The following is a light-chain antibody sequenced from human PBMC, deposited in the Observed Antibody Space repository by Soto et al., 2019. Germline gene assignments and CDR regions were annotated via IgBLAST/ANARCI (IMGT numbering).Light chain of an antibody. CDR3: SSYTSSSTGV. J-gene: IGLJ2*01. V-gene: IGLV2-14*03. Sequence: QSALTQPASVSGSPGQSITISCTGTSSDVGGYNSVSGYQQHPGKAPKLMIYDVSNRPSGGSNRSSGPKSVNTASLTSSGLQAEDEADYYCSSYTSSSTGVFGGGTKLTVL. CDR2: DVS. CDR1: SSDVGGYNS.